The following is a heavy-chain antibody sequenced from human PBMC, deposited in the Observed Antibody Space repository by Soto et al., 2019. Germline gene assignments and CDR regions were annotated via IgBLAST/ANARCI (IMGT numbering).Heavy chain of an antibody. Sequence: QLQLQESGPGLVKPSETLSLTCTVSGGSISSSSYYWGWIRQPPGKGLEWIGSIYYSGSTYYNPSLKSRVTISVDTSKNQFSLKLSSVTAADTAVYYCAGGRGDYYYGMDVWGQGTTVTVCS. CDR1: GGSISSSSYY. CDR2: IYYSGST. J-gene: IGHJ6*02. D-gene: IGHD3-10*01. V-gene: IGHV4-39*01. CDR3: AGGRGDYYYGMDV.